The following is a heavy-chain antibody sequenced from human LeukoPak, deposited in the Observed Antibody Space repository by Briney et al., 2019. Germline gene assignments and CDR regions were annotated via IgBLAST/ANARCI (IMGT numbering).Heavy chain of an antibody. CDR2: VYSSGST. D-gene: IGHD6-13*01. J-gene: IGHJ6*02. V-gene: IGHV3-66*04. CDR3: ARRRVGMDV. CDR1: GFTVSSKY. Sequence: GGSLRLSCAASGFTVSSKYMSWVRQAPGKGLEWVSVVYSSGSTYYADSVKGRFTISRDNSKNTLSLQMNSLRAEDTAVYYCARRRVGMDVWGQGTTVTVSS.